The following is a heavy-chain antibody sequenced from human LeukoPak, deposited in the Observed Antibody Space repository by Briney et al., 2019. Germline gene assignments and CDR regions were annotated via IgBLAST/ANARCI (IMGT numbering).Heavy chain of an antibody. D-gene: IGHD4-17*01. CDR1: GFTFSSYA. CDR2: IRSKANSYAT. J-gene: IGHJ6*02. Sequence: GGSLRLSCAASGFTFSSYAMSWVRQASGKGLEWVGRIRSKANSYATAYAASVKGRFTISRDDSKNTAYLQMNSLKTEDTAVYYCTRPYGDYVDYYYYGMDVWGQGTTVTVSS. CDR3: TRPYGDYVDYYYYGMDV. V-gene: IGHV3-73*01.